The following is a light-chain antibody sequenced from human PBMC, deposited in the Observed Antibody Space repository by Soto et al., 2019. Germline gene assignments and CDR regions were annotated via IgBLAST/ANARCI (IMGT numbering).Light chain of an antibody. CDR2: DDS. Sequence: SYELTQPPSVSVAPVQTARITCGGNNIGSKSVHWYKQKPGQAPVLVVDDDSDRPSGIPERFSGSNSGNTATLTISRVEGGDEADYFCQLWDRSXEHVFGTGTKVXV. J-gene: IGLJ1*01. CDR3: QLWDRSXEHV. V-gene: IGLV3-21*02. CDR1: NIGSKS.